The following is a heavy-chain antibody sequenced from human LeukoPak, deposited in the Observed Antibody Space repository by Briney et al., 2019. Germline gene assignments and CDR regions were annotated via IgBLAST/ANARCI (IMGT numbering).Heavy chain of an antibody. Sequence: SETLSLTCSVSGGSMSSDYWNWIRQPPGKGLEWIGYVYYSGSTNYNPSLNSRVTISIDTSKNQFSLKVNSVTAADTAVYYCVRQLPGSNPNWIDPWGQGTLVTVSS. CDR1: GGSMSSDY. V-gene: IGHV4-59*01. CDR3: VRQLPGSNPNWIDP. D-gene: IGHD1-26*01. CDR2: VYYSGST. J-gene: IGHJ5*02.